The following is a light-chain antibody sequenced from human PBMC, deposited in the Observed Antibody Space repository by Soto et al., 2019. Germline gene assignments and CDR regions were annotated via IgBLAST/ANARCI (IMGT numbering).Light chain of an antibody. V-gene: IGKV3-20*01. CDR2: GAS. CDR1: QSVSSRY. Sequence: EIVLTQSPGTLSLSPGERATLSCRASQSVSSRYLAWYQQKPVQAPRLLIYGASNRATGIPDRFSGSGSGTDFTLTISRLEPEDFAVYFCQQYGSSPPFTFGQGTKVEIK. J-gene: IGKJ2*01. CDR3: QQYGSSPPFT.